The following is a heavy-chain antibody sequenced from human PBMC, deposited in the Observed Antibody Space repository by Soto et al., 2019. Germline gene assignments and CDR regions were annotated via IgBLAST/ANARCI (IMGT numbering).Heavy chain of an antibody. V-gene: IGHV4-30-4*01. D-gene: IGHD3-22*01. CDR3: ARDSYYYDSSGYFFDY. Sequence: PSETLSLTCTVSGGSISSGDYYWSWIRQPPGKGLEWIGYIYYSGSTYYNPSLKSRVTISVDTSKNQFSLKLSSVTAADTAVYYCARDSYYYDSSGYFFDYWGQGTLVTVYS. CDR1: GGSISSGDYY. J-gene: IGHJ4*02. CDR2: IYYSGST.